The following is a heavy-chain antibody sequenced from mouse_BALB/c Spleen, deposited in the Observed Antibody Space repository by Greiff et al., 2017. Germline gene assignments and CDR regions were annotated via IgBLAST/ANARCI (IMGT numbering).Heavy chain of an antibody. CDR1: GFSLSTSGMG. V-gene: IGHV8-12*01. D-gene: IGHD2-14*01. J-gene: IGHJ4*01. CDR3: ARREGYDDAMDY. Sequence: QVQLKESGPGILQPSQTLSLTCSFSGFSLSTSGMGVSWIRQPSGKGLEWLAHIYWDDDKRYNPSLKSRLTISKDTSSNQVFLKITSVDTADTATYYCARREGYDDAMDYWGQGTSVTVSS. CDR2: IYWDDDK.